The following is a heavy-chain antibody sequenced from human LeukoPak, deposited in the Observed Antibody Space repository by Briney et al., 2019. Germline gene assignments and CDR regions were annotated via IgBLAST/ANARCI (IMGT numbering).Heavy chain of an antibody. CDR2: INHSGST. CDR3: ARFYSNSLYFDY. V-gene: IGHV4-34*01. CDR1: GGSFSGYY. J-gene: IGHJ4*02. D-gene: IGHD4-11*01. Sequence: SETLSLTCAVYGGSFSGYYWSWIRQPPGKGLEWIGEINHSGSTNYNPSLKSRVTISVDTSKNQISLKLSSVTAADTAVYYCARFYSNSLYFDYWGQGTLVTVSS.